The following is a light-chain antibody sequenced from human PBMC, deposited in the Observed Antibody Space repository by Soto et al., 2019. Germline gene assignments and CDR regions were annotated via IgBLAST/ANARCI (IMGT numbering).Light chain of an antibody. J-gene: IGKJ1*01. Sequence: DIQMTQSPSSLSASVGDRVTITCRASQGIKNYLAWCQQKPGKVPKLVIYAASTLQSGVPSRFSGSGSGTDFTLTISSLQPEDVATYYCQKYNSAPWTFGQGTKVEIK. CDR2: AAS. V-gene: IGKV1-27*01. CDR3: QKYNSAPWT. CDR1: QGIKNY.